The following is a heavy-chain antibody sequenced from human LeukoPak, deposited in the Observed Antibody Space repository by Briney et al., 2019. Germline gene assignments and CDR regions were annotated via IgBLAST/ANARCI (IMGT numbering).Heavy chain of an antibody. CDR1: GFTFSTYA. CDR2: IRGSGGST. CDR3: AKDRGKASPGRYYFDY. D-gene: IGHD3-16*01. J-gene: IGHJ4*02. Sequence: PGGSLRLSCAASGFTFSTYAMTWVRQAPGKGLEWGSAIRGSGGSTYYADSVKGRFTISRDSSKNTLYLHLNSLRAEDTAVYYCAKDRGKASPGRYYFDYWGQGTLVTVSS. V-gene: IGHV3-23*01.